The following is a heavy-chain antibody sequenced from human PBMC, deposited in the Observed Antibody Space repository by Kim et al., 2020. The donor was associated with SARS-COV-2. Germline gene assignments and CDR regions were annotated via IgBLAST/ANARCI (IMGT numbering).Heavy chain of an antibody. CDR3: ARDDSDIVHLLLGYYGMDV. CDR2: ISAYNGNT. V-gene: IGHV1-18*01. D-gene: IGHD2-8*01. J-gene: IGHJ6*02. Sequence: ASVKVSCKASGYTFTSYGISWVRQAPGQGLEWMGWISAYNGNTNYAQKLQGRVTMTTDTSTSTAYMELRSLRSDDTAVYYCARDDSDIVHLLLGYYGMDVWGQGTTVTVSS. CDR1: GYTFTSYG.